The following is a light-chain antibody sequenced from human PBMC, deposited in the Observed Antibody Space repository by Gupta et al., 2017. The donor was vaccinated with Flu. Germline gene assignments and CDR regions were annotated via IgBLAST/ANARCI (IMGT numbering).Light chain of an antibody. CDR1: SSNIGSNT. V-gene: IGLV1-44*01. Sequence: QSVLTQPPSASGTPGQRVTISCSGSSSNIGSNTVNWYQQLPGTAPKLLIYSNNQRPSGVPDRFSGSKSGTSASLAISGLQSEEEADYYCEAWDDSRNGLYVFGTGTKVTVL. CDR2: SNN. J-gene: IGLJ1*01. CDR3: EAWDDSRNGLYV.